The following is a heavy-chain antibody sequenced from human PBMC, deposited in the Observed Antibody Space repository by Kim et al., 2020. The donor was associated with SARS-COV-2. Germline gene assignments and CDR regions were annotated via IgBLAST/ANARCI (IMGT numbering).Heavy chain of an antibody. CDR1: GFSFDDYA. V-gene: IGHV3-9*01. CDR3: AKGLSTVTSYGMDV. Sequence: GGSLRLSCAASGFSFDDYAMHWVRQVPGKGLEWVSGISWNSGSIAYADPVKGRFTVSRDNAKNSLYLQMDSLRPVDTAFYYCAKGLSTVTSYGMDVWGQGTTVTVSS. D-gene: IGHD4-17*01. CDR2: ISWNSGSI. J-gene: IGHJ6*02.